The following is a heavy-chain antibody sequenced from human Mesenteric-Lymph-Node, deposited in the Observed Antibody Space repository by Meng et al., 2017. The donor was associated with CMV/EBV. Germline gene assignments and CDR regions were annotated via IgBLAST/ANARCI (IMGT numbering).Heavy chain of an antibody. V-gene: IGHV3-11*01. CDR1: FTFSDYY. J-gene: IGHJ2*01. D-gene: IGHD3-22*01. CDR2: INSRSTTV. CDR3: ARVGAGSSGSNWYFDL. Sequence: FTFSDYYMSWIRQAPGKGLECVSYINSRSTTVYYADSVKGRFTISRDNAKNSLYLQMISLRAEDTAVYYCARVGAGSSGSNWYFDLWGRGTLVTVSS.